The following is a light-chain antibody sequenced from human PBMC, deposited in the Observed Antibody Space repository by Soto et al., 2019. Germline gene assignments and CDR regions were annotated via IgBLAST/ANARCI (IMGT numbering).Light chain of an antibody. Sequence: QSALTQPASLSGSPGQSITISCTGTSSDVGGSGLVSWYQFHPGKAPKLLIFEGFKRPSGVPDRFSGSKSGTSASLAITGLQAEDEADYYCQSYDNTLSGRVFGGGTKLTVL. CDR3: QSYDNTLSGRV. V-gene: IGLV2-14*02. CDR2: EGF. J-gene: IGLJ3*02. CDR1: SSDVGGSGL.